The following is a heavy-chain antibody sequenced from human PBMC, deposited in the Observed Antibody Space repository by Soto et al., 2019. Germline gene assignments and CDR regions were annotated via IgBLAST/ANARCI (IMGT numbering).Heavy chain of an antibody. V-gene: IGHV1-2*04. CDR1: GYTRTGYY. J-gene: IGHJ6*02. Sequence: ASVKLSFGASGYTRTGYYMHWLRHAPGQGLEWMGWINPNSGGTNYAQKFQGWVTMTRDTSISTAYMELRRLRSDDKAVYYCPRGFNLLRFLESSWPYYGMDVSGQGTTVTVSS. CDR3: PRGFNLLRFLESSWPYYGMDV. D-gene: IGHD3-3*01. CDR2: INPNSGGT.